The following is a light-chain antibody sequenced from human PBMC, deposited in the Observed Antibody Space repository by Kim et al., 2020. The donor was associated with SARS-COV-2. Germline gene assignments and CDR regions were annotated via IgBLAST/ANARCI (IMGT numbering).Light chain of an antibody. Sequence: CSXSSSXXGXXYVXXXQQXXXPAPNLXIFDXNERPSGIPDRFSGSKSGTSATLGITGLQTGXXADYYCGTWXSSLSAAVFGGGTXLTVL. CDR1: SSXXGXXY. CDR2: DXN. V-gene: IGLV1-51*01. CDR3: GTWXSSLSAAV. J-gene: IGLJ7*01.